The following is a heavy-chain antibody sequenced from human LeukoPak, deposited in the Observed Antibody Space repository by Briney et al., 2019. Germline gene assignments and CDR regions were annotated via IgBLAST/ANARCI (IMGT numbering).Heavy chain of an antibody. CDR3: ARKSQILRYFDWPAHGMDV. D-gene: IGHD3-9*01. Sequence: PSETLSLTCAVYGGSFSGYYWSWIRQPPGKGLEWIGEINRSGSTNYNPSLKSRVTISVDTSKNQFSLKLSSVTAADTAVYYCARKSQILRYFDWPAHGMDVWGQGTTVTVSS. CDR2: INRSGST. J-gene: IGHJ6*02. V-gene: IGHV4-34*01. CDR1: GGSFSGYY.